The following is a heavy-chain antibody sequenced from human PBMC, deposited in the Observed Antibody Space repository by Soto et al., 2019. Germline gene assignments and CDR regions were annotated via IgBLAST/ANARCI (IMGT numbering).Heavy chain of an antibody. V-gene: IGHV3-33*01. CDR2: VWFDGSKK. D-gene: IGHD2-21*02. CDR1: GFTFSSYG. CDR3: AREGRAYCGGDCSLFDN. J-gene: IGHJ4*02. Sequence: QVQLVESGGGVVQSGRSLRLSCAASGFTFSSYGMHWVRQAPGKGLEWVALVWFDGSKKYYADSVKGRFTISRDNSKETLYLQTNSLRVEDTAVYYCAREGRAYCGGDCSLFDNWGQGTLVTVSS.